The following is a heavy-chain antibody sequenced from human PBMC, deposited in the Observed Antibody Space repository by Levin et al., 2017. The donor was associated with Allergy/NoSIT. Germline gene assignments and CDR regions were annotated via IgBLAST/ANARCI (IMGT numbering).Heavy chain of an antibody. CDR2: ISYDGSKK. J-gene: IGHJ4*02. Sequence: GESLKISCAASGFTFSIYGMHWVRQAPGKGLEWVAVISYDGSKKYYADSVEGRFTISRDNSKNTVDLQMNSLRAEDTAVYYCAKVGDWNGVRVFTDWGQGTLVTVSS. CDR1: GFTFSIYG. CDR3: AKVGDWNGVRVFTD. V-gene: IGHV3-30*18. D-gene: IGHD1-1*01.